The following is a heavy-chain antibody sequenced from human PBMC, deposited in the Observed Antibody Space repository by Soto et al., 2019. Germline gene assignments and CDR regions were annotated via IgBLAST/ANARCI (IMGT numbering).Heavy chain of an antibody. CDR3: AKDMSSGWSYSGMDV. V-gene: IGHV3-9*01. CDR2: ISWNSGNI. D-gene: IGHD6-19*01. CDR1: GFTFSRYS. Sequence: RLSCAGSGFTFSRYSMLWVRQAPGKGLEWVSGISWNSGNIGYADSVKGRFTISRDNAKNSLYLQMNSLRAEDTALYYCAKDMSSGWSYSGMDVWGQGTTVPVSS. J-gene: IGHJ6*02.